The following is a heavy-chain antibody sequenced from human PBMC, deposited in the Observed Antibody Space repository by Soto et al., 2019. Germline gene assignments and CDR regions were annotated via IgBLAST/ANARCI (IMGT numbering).Heavy chain of an antibody. CDR2: ISYDGSNK. CDR1: GFTFSSYG. D-gene: IGHD3-22*01. CDR3: AKDISAYYYDSSGGVLDY. V-gene: IGHV3-30*18. J-gene: IGHJ4*02. Sequence: GGSLRLSCAASGFTFSSYGMHWVRQAPGKGLEWVAVISYDGSNKYYADSVKDRFTISRDNSKNTLYLQMNSLRAEDTAVYYCAKDISAYYYDSSGGVLDYWGQGTLVTVS.